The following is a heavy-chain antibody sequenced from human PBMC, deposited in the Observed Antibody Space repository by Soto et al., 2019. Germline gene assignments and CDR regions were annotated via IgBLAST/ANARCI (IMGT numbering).Heavy chain of an antibody. J-gene: IGHJ5*01. CDR1: GDSISDFY. V-gene: IGHV4-4*09. CDR3: AGIPIRTTVPWFDP. Sequence: SETVSLTCTVSGDSISDFYWSWIRQSPGKGLEWIGYIYNNGVTNYNPSLARRVTISVDTAKKTFSLTLTSVTAADTAIYYCAGIPIRTTVPWFDPWGQGTRVTVSS. D-gene: IGHD5-12*01. CDR2: IYNNGVT.